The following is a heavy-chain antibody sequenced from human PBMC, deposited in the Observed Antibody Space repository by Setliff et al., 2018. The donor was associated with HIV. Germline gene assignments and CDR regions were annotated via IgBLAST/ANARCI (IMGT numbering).Heavy chain of an antibody. CDR2: IKEDGSEK. Sequence: GGSLRLSCVASGFTFSNYWMTWVRQAPGKGLEWVANIKEDGSEKNYVNSVKGRFTISRDNAKNSLYLQLNSLRVDDTALYYCARTSAGGQENDYWGQGTLVTVSS. CDR3: ARTSAGGQENDY. V-gene: IGHV3-7*03. CDR1: GFTFSNYW. J-gene: IGHJ4*02. D-gene: IGHD3-10*01.